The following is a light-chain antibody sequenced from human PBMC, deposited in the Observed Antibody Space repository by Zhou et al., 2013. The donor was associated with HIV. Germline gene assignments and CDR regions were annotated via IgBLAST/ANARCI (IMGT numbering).Light chain of an antibody. CDR2: GAS. Sequence: EIVLTQSPGTLSLSPGERATLSCRASQSVSSVYLAWYQQKPGQAPRLLIYGASSRATGIPDRFSGSGSGTDFTLTISRLEPEDFAVYYCQQYGGSSYTFGQGTKLEIK. CDR3: QQYGGSSYT. J-gene: IGKJ2*01. V-gene: IGKV3-20*01. CDR1: QSVSSVY.